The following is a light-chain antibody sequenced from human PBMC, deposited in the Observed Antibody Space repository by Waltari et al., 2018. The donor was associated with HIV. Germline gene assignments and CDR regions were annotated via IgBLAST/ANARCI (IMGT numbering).Light chain of an antibody. CDR1: QSIGSY. CDR2: DAS. CDR3: QQRTPVA. Sequence: EIVLTQSPATLSLSPGQRATLSCRASQSIGSYLAWYQQKPGQAPRLLIFDASNKATGTPAGFSGSGSGTDFTLTISGLEAEDFAVYYCQQRTPVAFGQGTRLEIK. V-gene: IGKV3-11*01. J-gene: IGKJ5*01.